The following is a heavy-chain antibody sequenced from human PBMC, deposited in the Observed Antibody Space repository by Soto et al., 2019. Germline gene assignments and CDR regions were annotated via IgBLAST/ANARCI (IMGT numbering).Heavy chain of an antibody. Sequence: SETLSLTCTVSGDSISSSSYYWGWIRQPPGKGLEWIGNIYYSGTTYYNPSLKSRVTISVDTSKNQFSLKLSSVTAADTAVYYCARRYGPGFDYWGQGTLVTVSS. CDR2: IYYSGTT. J-gene: IGHJ4*02. V-gene: IGHV4-39*01. D-gene: IGHD4-17*01. CDR3: ARRYGPGFDY. CDR1: GDSISSSSYY.